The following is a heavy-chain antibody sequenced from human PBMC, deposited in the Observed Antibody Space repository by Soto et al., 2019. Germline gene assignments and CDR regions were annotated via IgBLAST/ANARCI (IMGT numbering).Heavy chain of an antibody. V-gene: IGHV3-7*01. CDR1: GFTFTSYW. Sequence: GGSLRLSCAASGFTFTSYWMSWVRQAPGRGLEWVANIKHDGSDKYYVDSVKGRFTISRDNVKNSLYLQMNSLRAEDTAVYYCVRDRDYGSGSYFKSWGQGTLVTVSS. CDR2: IKHDGSDK. CDR3: VRDRDYGSGSYFKS. J-gene: IGHJ5*02. D-gene: IGHD3-10*01.